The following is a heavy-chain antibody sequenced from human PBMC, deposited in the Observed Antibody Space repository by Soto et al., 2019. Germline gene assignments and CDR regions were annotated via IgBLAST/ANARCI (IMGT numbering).Heavy chain of an antibody. Sequence: QVQLVQSGAEVKKPGSSVKVSCKASGGTFSSYTISWVRQAPGQGLEWMGRIIPILGIANYAQKFQGRVTITADKSTSTAYMELSSLRSEDTAVYYCARARYCSGGSCYSADYYYMDVWGKGTTVTVSS. D-gene: IGHD2-15*01. V-gene: IGHV1-69*02. CDR2: IIPILGIA. J-gene: IGHJ6*03. CDR1: GGTFSSYT. CDR3: ARARYCSGGSCYSADYYYMDV.